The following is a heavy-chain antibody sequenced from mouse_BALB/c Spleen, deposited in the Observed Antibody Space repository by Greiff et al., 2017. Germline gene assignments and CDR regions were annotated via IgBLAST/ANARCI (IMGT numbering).Heavy chain of an antibody. CDR1: GFTFSSYT. Sequence: DVMLVESGGGLVKPGGSLKLSCAASGFTFSSYTMSWVRQTPEKRLEWVATISSGGSYTYYPDSVKGRFTISRDNAKNTLYLQMSSLKSEDTAMYYCTRRMTPFAYWGQGTLVTVSA. CDR3: TRRMTPFAY. CDR2: ISSGGSYT. J-gene: IGHJ3*01. V-gene: IGHV5-6-4*01.